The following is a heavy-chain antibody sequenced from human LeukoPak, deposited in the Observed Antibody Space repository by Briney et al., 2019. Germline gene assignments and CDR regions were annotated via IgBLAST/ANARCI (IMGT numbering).Heavy chain of an antibody. J-gene: IGHJ5*02. D-gene: IGHD2-2*01. Sequence: PGGSLRLSCAASGFTFRSYWMSWVRHAPGKGLEWVANIKQDGSEKYYVDSVKGRFTISRDNAKNSLYLQMNSLRAEDTAVYYCARDDCSSISCYHNWFDPWGQGTLVTVSS. CDR3: ARDDCSSISCYHNWFDP. V-gene: IGHV3-7*01. CDR2: IKQDGSEK. CDR1: GFTFRSYW.